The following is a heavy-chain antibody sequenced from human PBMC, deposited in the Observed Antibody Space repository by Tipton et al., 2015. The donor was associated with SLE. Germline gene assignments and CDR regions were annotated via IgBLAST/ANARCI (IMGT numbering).Heavy chain of an antibody. CDR1: GFTVSFNY. CDR2: IYSADSGDST. CDR3: ARSRYSGSWYYFDY. V-gene: IGHV3-53*01. J-gene: IGHJ4*02. D-gene: IGHD6-13*01. Sequence: SLRLSCAASGFTVSFNYMSWVRQTPGKGLEWVSVIYSADSGDSTYYADSVKGRFTISRDNSKNTLYLQINSLRAEDTAVYYCARSRYSGSWYYFDYWGQGTLVTVSS.